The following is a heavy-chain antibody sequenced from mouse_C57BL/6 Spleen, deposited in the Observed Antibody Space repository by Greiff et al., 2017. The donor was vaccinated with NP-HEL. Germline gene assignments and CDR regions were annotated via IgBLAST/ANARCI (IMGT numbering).Heavy chain of an antibody. J-gene: IGHJ1*03. CDR1: GYTFTSYW. CDR2: IHPNSGST. Sequence: QVQLKQPGAELVKPGASVKLSCKASGYTFTSYWMHWVKQRPGQGLEWIGMIHPNSGSTNYNAKFKSKATLTVDKSSSTAYMQLSSLTSEDSAVYYCARPDYYGSSYWYFDVWGTGTTVTVSS. V-gene: IGHV1-64*01. D-gene: IGHD1-1*01. CDR3: ARPDYYGSSYWYFDV.